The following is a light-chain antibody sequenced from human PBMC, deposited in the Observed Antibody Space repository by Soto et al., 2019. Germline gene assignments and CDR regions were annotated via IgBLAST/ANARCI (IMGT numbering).Light chain of an antibody. CDR2: AAS. CDR3: QQSYRTPT. J-gene: IGKJ5*01. Sequence: DIQMTQSPSSLSSSVGDRVTIACRASQGISTYLAWYQQKPGKVPKLLIYAASTLLSGVPSRFSGSGSGTDYTLTISSLQPEDFATYYCQQSYRTPTFGQGTRLEIK. V-gene: IGKV1-27*01. CDR1: QGISTY.